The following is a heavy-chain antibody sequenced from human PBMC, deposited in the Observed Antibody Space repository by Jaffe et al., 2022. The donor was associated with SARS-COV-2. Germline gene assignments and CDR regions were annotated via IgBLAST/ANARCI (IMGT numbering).Heavy chain of an antibody. CDR3: VKFGGSIYYSYYMHV. CDR2: ISGTTTNT. Sequence: EVQLVESGGGLVQPGGSLRLSCAASGFTFSSLAMGWVRQAPGKGLEWVSTISGTTTNTYFAESVKGRFTISRDNSKSTLHLQMNSLRAEDTAVYYCVKFGGSIYYSYYMHVWGNGTTVTVSS. V-gene: IGHV3-23*04. J-gene: IGHJ6*03. CDR1: GFTFSSLA. D-gene: IGHD3-16*01.